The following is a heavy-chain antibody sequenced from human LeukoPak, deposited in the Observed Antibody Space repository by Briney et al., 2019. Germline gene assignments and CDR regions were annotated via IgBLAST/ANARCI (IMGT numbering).Heavy chain of an antibody. D-gene: IGHD5-12*01. CDR2: IYTNGNI. Sequence: SETLSLTCTVSGGSIDNNYWSWIRQPAVKGLEWIGRIYTNGNISYNSSLKSRVTMSADTSKNQFSLKLSSVTAADTAVYYCARVATTIAAWVFDYWGQGTLVTVSS. CDR3: ARVATTIAAWVFDY. J-gene: IGHJ4*02. V-gene: IGHV4-4*07. CDR1: GGSIDNNY.